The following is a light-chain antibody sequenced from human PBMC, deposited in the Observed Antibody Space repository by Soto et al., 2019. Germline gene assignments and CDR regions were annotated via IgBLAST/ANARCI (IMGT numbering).Light chain of an antibody. CDR1: QSVSSY. V-gene: IGKV3-11*01. J-gene: IGKJ2*01. CDR3: QQRSNWLYI. CDR2: DAS. Sequence: EIVLTQSPATLSLSPGERATLSCRASQSVSSYLAWYQQKPGQAPRLLIYDASNRATGIPARFSGSGSGTDFPPTIRSLAPKYLAVYYCQQRSNWLYILARGPKLEIK.